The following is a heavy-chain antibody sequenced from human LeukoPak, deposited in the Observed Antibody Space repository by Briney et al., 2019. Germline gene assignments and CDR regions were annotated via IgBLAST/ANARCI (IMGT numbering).Heavy chain of an antibody. Sequence: SETLSLTCTVSGGSISSYYWSWIRQPPGKGLEWIGEINHSGSTNYNPSLKSRVTISVDTSKNQFSLKLSSVTAADTAVYYCASASITIFGVVIDDYWGQGTLVTVSS. V-gene: IGHV4-34*01. J-gene: IGHJ4*02. CDR3: ASASITIFGVVIDDY. D-gene: IGHD3-3*01. CDR1: GGSISSYY. CDR2: INHSGST.